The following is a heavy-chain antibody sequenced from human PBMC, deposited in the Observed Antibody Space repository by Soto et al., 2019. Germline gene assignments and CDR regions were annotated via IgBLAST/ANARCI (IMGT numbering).Heavy chain of an antibody. CDR2: IYYSGST. CDR1: GGSISSSSYY. CDR3: ARVHGYSSSSAGYYFDD. D-gene: IGHD6-6*01. V-gene: IGHV4-39*01. J-gene: IGHJ4*02. Sequence: QLQLQESGPGLVKPSETLSLTCTVSGGSISSSSYYWGWIRQPPGKGLEWIGSIYYSGSTYYKPYLKSRFTISVDTSKNQFSLNLSSVTAADTAVYYCARVHGYSSSSAGYYFDDWGQGTLVTVSS.